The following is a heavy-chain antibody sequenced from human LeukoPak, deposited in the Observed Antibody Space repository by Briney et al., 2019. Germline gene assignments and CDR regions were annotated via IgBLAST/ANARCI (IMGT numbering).Heavy chain of an antibody. D-gene: IGHD3-10*01. Sequence: GGSLRLSCAASGFTFSSYWMCWVRQAPGKGLEWVANIKQDGSEKYYVDSVKGRFTISRDNAKNSLYLQMNSLRDEDTAVYYCAREVGSSLSGGMDVWGQGTTVTASS. CDR3: AREVGSSLSGGMDV. CDR1: GFTFSSYW. CDR2: IKQDGSEK. V-gene: IGHV3-7*01. J-gene: IGHJ6*02.